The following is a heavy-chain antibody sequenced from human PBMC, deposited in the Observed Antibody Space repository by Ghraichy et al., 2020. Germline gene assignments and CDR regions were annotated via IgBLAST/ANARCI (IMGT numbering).Heavy chain of an antibody. CDR3: ARGRLGAFDP. Sequence: SETLSLTCAIYSGAFSDYYWSWIRQPPGKGLEWIGEINHSGSTNYNPSPRIRGTISVDTSKNEFSLKLRSVTAADTAVYYCARGRLGAFDPWGQGALVTVSS. D-gene: IGHD3-16*01. J-gene: IGHJ5*02. V-gene: IGHV4-34*01. CDR2: INHSGST. CDR1: SGAFSDYY.